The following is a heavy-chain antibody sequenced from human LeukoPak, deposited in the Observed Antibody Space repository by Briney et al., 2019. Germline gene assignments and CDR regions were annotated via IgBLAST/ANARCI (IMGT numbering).Heavy chain of an antibody. CDR1: GFTFSSYG. D-gene: IGHD6-19*01. Sequence: PGGSLRLSCAASGFTFSSYGMHWVRQAPGKGLEWISHISAASHGIYYAASVKGRFTISRDNAKNSVFLQMNSLRAEDTSVYYCAREGAIAVAGPGSGAFDIWGQGTMVTVSS. CDR3: AREGAIAVAGPGSGAFDI. CDR2: ISAASHGI. V-gene: IGHV3-48*01. J-gene: IGHJ3*02.